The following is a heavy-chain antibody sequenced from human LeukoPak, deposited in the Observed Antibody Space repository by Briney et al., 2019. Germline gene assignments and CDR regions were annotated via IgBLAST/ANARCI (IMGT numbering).Heavy chain of an antibody. CDR1: GFTFSSYW. V-gene: IGHV3-7*01. J-gene: IGHJ4*02. Sequence: AGSLRLSCAASGFTFSSYWMSWVRPAAGKGLEWVANIKQDGSEKYYVDSVKGRFTISRDNSKNSLYLKMNSLRAEDTAVYYCARDRSPGNFDYWGQGTLVTVSS. CDR3: ARDRSPGNFDY. D-gene: IGHD3-10*01. CDR2: IKQDGSEK.